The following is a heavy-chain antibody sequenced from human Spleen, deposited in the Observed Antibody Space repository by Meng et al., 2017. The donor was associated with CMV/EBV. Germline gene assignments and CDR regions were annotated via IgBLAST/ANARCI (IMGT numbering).Heavy chain of an antibody. CDR3: ARVGTIFGVVPSYYYYGMDV. J-gene: IGHJ6*02. CDR1: GYTFTGQY. Sequence: ASVKVSCKASGYTFTGQYIHWVRQAPGHGLEWMGWINPNSGGTNYEQKFQGRITMTRDTSISTAYMELSSLRSDDTAVYYCARVGTIFGVVPSYYYYGMDVWGQGTTVTVSS. V-gene: IGHV1-2*02. D-gene: IGHD3-3*01. CDR2: INPNSGGT.